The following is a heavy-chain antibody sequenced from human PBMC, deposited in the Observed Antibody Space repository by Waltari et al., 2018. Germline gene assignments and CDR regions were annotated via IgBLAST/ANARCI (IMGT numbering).Heavy chain of an antibody. CDR2: IYHNGVT. CDR3: AAFLPDWGRGRDY. Sequence: QVQLQESGPGLVKPSETLSLTCAVSGHSISSPYYWGWIRQSPGRGLEWIASIYHNGVTYYNPSLKRRVTLSLDTSNNRFSLSLRSVTAADAAVYYCAAFLPDWGRGRDYWGPGVLVTVSS. D-gene: IGHD7-27*01. J-gene: IGHJ4*02. CDR1: GHSISSPYY. V-gene: IGHV4-38-2*01.